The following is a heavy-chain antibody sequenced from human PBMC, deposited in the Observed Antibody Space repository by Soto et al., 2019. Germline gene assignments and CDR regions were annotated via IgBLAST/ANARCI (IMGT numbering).Heavy chain of an antibody. J-gene: IGHJ4*02. CDR3: ARSPEATVTAFDY. D-gene: IGHD4-17*01. CDR1: GGSISSGGYY. Sequence: QVQLKELGPGLVKPSQTLSLTCTVSGGSISSGGYYCSWIRQHPGKGLEWIMYIYYSGSTYYNPSLKSRVTISVDTSKNQFSLKLSSVTAADTAVYYCARSPEATVTAFDYWGQGTLVTVSS. CDR2: IYYSGST. V-gene: IGHV4-31*03.